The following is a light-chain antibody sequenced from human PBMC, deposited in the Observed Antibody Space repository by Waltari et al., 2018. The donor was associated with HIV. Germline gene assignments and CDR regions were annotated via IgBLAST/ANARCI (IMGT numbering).Light chain of an antibody. Sequence: DIQMTQSPLRLPASVGDRVTITCRARQNIGNFLNWYLHKPGTAPKLLIYGASSLKGGVPSLCSGGGSGTDFFLTISNLQLEDFGIYYCQQSYNSPVTFGQGTKVEI. J-gene: IGKJ2*01. CDR2: GAS. CDR1: QNIGNF. V-gene: IGKV1-39*01. CDR3: QQSYNSPVT.